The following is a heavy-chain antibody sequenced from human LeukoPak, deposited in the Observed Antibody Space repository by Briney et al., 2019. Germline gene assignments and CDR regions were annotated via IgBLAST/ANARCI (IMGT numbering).Heavy chain of an antibody. Sequence: SETLSLTCTVSGGSISSSYWSWIRQPPGKGLEWIGYIYSTGSTNYNPSLKSRVTISVDTSKNQFSLMLSSVTAADTAVYYCARRHGSSGSYRVDYWGQGTLVTVSS. J-gene: IGHJ4*02. CDR2: IYSTGST. CDR1: GGSISSSY. V-gene: IGHV4-59*08. D-gene: IGHD6-19*01. CDR3: ARRHGSSGSYRVDY.